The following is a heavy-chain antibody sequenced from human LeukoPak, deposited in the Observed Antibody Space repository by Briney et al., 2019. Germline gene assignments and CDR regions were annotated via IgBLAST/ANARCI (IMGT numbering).Heavy chain of an antibody. Sequence: GGSLRLSCAASGFTFDDYAMHWVWQAPGKGLEWVSGISWNSGSIGYADSVKGRFTISRDNAKNSLYPQMNSLRAEDMALYYCAKDGSGYYDAFDIWGQGTMVTVSS. V-gene: IGHV3-9*03. D-gene: IGHD3-22*01. J-gene: IGHJ3*02. CDR1: GFTFDDYA. CDR2: ISWNSGSI. CDR3: AKDGSGYYDAFDI.